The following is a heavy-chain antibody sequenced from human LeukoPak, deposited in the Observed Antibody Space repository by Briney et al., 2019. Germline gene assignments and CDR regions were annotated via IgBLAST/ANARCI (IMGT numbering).Heavy chain of an antibody. J-gene: IGHJ4*02. V-gene: IGHV3-30-3*01. Sequence: GRSLRLSCAASGFTFSSYAMHWVRQAPGKGLEWVAVISYDGSKKYYTDSVKGRFTISRDNSKNTLYLQMNSLRAEDTAVYYCARDLLLLWFGEAFDYWGQGTLVTVSS. D-gene: IGHD3-10*01. CDR1: GFTFSSYA. CDR3: ARDLLLLWFGEAFDY. CDR2: ISYDGSKK.